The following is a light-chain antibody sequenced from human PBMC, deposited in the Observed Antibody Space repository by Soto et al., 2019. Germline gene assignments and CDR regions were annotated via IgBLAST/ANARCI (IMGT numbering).Light chain of an antibody. V-gene: IGLV2-8*01. J-gene: IGLJ1*01. Sequence: QSALAQPPSASGSPGQSVTISCTGTSSDVGGYSYVSWYQQHPGKAPKLMIYEVSKRPSGVPDRFSGSKSGNTASLTVSGLQAEDEADYYCCSFAGSNNYVFGTGTK. CDR2: EVS. CDR3: CSFAGSNNYV. CDR1: SSDVGGYSY.